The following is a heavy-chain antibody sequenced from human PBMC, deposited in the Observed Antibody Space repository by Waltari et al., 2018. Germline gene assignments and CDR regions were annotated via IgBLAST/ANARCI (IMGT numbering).Heavy chain of an antibody. V-gene: IGHV3-7*01. CDR2: IKQDGSEK. CDR3: ARIAGVVVVAATRFDY. D-gene: IGHD2-15*01. J-gene: IGHJ4*02. CDR1: GFTFSSYW. Sequence: EVQLVESGGGLVQPGGSLRLSCAASGFTFSSYWMSWVRQAPGKGLEWVANIKQDGSEKYYVDSVKGRFTISRDNAKNLLYLQMNSLRAEDTAVYYCARIAGVVVVAATRFDYWGQGTLVTVSS.